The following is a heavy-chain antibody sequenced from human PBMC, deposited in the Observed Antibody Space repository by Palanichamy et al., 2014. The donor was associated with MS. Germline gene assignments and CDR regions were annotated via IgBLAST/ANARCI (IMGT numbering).Heavy chain of an antibody. Sequence: EVQLLESGGGLVQPGGSLRLSCAASGFTFSSYAMSWVRQAPGKGLEWVSAISGSGGSTYYADSVKGRFTISRDNSKNTLYLQMNSLRAEDTAAYYCAKDDEDSPDGIAAMGMDVWGQGTTVTVSS. J-gene: IGHJ6*02. CDR1: GFTFSSYA. V-gene: IGHV3-23*01. CDR2: ISGSGGST. CDR3: AKDDEDSPDGIAAMGMDV. D-gene: IGHD6-13*01.